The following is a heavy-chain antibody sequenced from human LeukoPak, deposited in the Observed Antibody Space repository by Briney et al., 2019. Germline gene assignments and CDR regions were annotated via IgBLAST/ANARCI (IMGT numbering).Heavy chain of an antibody. J-gene: IGHJ5*02. V-gene: IGHV3-7*01. D-gene: IGHD3-3*01. Sequence: GGSLRLSCAASGFTFSTYWMSWVRQAPGKGLEWVANIKQDGSEKYYVDSVKGRFTISRDNAKNSLYLQMNSLRAEDTAVYYCAKVPLGNWFDPWGQGTPVVVSS. CDR3: AKVPLGNWFDP. CDR2: IKQDGSEK. CDR1: GFTFSTYW.